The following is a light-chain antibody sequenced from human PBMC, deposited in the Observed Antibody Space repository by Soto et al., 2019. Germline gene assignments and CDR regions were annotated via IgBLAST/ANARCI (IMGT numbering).Light chain of an antibody. V-gene: IGLV2-14*01. CDR1: SSDVGGYNY. Sequence: QSVLTQPASVSGSPGQSTTISCTGTSSDVGGYNYVSWYQQHPGKAPKLMSYEVSNRPSGASNRFSGSKSGNTASLTISGLQAEDEADYYCSSYTSSSTYVFGTGTKVTVL. J-gene: IGLJ1*01. CDR3: SSYTSSSTYV. CDR2: EVS.